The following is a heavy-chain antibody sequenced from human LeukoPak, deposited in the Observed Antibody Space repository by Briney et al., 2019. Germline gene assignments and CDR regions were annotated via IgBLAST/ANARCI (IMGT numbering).Heavy chain of an antibody. CDR2: IYSGGST. CDR1: GFTVSSNY. V-gene: IGHV3-53*01. Sequence: GGSLRLSCAASGFTVSSNYISWVRQVPGKGLEWVSVIYSGGSTYYADSVKGRFTISRDNSKNTLYLQMNSLRAEDTAVYYCARDLVRWNYYYYMDVWGKGTTVTISS. CDR3: ARDLVRWNYYYYMDV. D-gene: IGHD4-23*01. J-gene: IGHJ6*03.